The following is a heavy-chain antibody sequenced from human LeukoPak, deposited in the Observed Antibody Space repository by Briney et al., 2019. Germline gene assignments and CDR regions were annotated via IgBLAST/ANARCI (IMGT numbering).Heavy chain of an antibody. CDR3: ARDRELEWNDAFDI. Sequence: GGSLRLSCAASGFTVSSNYMSWVRQAPGKGLEWVSVIYSGGSTYYADSVKGRFTISRDNSKNTLYLQMNSLRADDTAVYYCARDRELEWNDAFDIWGQGTMVTVSP. D-gene: IGHD1-1*01. V-gene: IGHV3-53*01. CDR1: GFTVSSNY. J-gene: IGHJ3*02. CDR2: IYSGGST.